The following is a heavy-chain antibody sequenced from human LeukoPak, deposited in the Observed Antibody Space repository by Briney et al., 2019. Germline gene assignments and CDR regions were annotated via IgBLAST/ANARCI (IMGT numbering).Heavy chain of an antibody. D-gene: IGHD1-26*01. Sequence: GGSLRLSCAASGFTFSSYAMSWVRQAPGKGLEWVSASGGSGGTTYYADSVKGRFTISRGNAKNSLYLQMNSLRAEDTAVYYCARGRWELLSDAFDIWGQGTMVTVSS. J-gene: IGHJ3*02. CDR3: ARGRWELLSDAFDI. CDR1: GFTFSSYA. V-gene: IGHV3-23*01. CDR2: SGGSGGTT.